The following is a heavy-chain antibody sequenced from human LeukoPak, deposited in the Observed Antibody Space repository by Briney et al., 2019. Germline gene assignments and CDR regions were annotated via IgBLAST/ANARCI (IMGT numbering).Heavy chain of an antibody. J-gene: IGHJ3*02. V-gene: IGHV3-48*03. Sequence: GGSLRLSCAASGFTFSSYEMNWVRQAPGKGLEWVSYISSSGSTIYYADSVKGRFTISRDNAKNSLYLQMNSQRAEDTAVYYCARTYYDILTGLDPFPYAFDTWGQGTMVTVSS. CDR2: ISSSGSTI. D-gene: IGHD3-9*01. CDR1: GFTFSSYE. CDR3: ARTYYDILTGLDPFPYAFDT.